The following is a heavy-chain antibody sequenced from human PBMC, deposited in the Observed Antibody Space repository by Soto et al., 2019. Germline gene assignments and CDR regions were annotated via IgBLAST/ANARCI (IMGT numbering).Heavy chain of an antibody. Sequence: KTSETLSLTCTVSGGSISSSSYYWGWIRQPPGKGLEWTGSIYYSGSTYYNPSLKSRVTISVDTSKNQFSLKLSSVTAADTAVYYCARHLEXTYYYGSGSYYNANWFDPWGQGTLVTVSS. D-gene: IGHD3-10*01. J-gene: IGHJ5*02. CDR1: GGSISSSSYY. V-gene: IGHV4-39*01. CDR2: IYYSGST. CDR3: ARHLEXTYYYGSGSYYNANWFDP.